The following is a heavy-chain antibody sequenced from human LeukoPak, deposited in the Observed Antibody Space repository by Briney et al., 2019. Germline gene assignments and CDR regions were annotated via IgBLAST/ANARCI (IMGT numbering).Heavy chain of an antibody. J-gene: IGHJ4*02. CDR3: ARSDYYDRTLSFGY. Sequence: GRSLRLSCAASGFTFSSYWMHWVRQAPGKGLVWVSRINGDGTSTIYADSVKGRFTISRDNAKNTLYLQMNSLRAEDTAVYYCARSDYYDRTLSFGYWGQGTLVTVSS. D-gene: IGHD3-22*01. CDR2: INGDGTST. CDR1: GFTFSSYW. V-gene: IGHV3-74*01.